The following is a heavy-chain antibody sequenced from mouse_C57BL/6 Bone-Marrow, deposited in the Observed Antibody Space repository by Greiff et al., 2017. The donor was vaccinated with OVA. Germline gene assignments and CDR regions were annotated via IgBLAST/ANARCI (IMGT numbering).Heavy chain of an antibody. J-gene: IGHJ3*01. CDR3: ARQMGYGNYAWFAY. CDR2: ISSGGSYT. CDR1: GFTFSSYG. Sequence: EVQGVESGGDLVKPGGSLKLSCAASGFTFSSYGMSWVRQTPDKRLEWVATISSGGSYTYYPDSVKGRFTISRDNAKNTLYLQMSSLKSEDTAMYYCARQMGYGNYAWFAYWGQGTLVTVSA. V-gene: IGHV5-6*01. D-gene: IGHD2-10*02.